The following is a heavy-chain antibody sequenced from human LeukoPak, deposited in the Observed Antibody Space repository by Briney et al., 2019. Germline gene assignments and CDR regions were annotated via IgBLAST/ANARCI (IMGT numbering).Heavy chain of an antibody. V-gene: IGHV3-7*01. CDR2: IKQDGSEK. J-gene: IGHJ6*02. CDR3: ARRSSSSWYYYYGMDV. CDR1: GFTFSSYW. Sequence: GGSLRPSCAASGFTFSSYWMSWVRQAPGKGLEWVANIKQDGSEKYYVDSVKGRFTISRDNAKNSLYLQMNSLRAEDTAVYYCARRSSSSWYYYYGMDVWGQGTTVTVSS. D-gene: IGHD6-13*01.